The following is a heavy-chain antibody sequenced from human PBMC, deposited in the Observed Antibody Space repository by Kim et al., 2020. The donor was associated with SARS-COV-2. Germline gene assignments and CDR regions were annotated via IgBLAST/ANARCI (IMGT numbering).Heavy chain of an antibody. V-gene: IGHV4-59*01. J-gene: IGHJ5*02. Sequence: SETLSLTCSVSGASISYFYWSWFRQPPGKGLAWIGYIDNSGNTNYNPSLKTRVTISVDMSKTQFSLKLSSVTAADTAVYYCARVVSLQSQFFDWLPDLWGQGTLVTVSA. CDR2: IDNSGNT. CDR1: GASISYFY. D-gene: IGHD3-9*01. CDR3: ARVVSLQSQFFDWLPDL.